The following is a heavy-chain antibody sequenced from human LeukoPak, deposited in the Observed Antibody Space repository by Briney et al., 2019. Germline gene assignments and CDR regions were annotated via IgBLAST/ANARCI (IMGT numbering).Heavy chain of an antibody. CDR3: ARDRGKWEHLRFFAY. CDR2: ISAYNGNT. V-gene: IGHV1-18*04. D-gene: IGHD1-26*01. J-gene: IGHJ4*02. CDR1: GYTFTGYY. Sequence: ASVKVSCKAAGYTFTGYYMHWVRQAPGQGLEWMGWISAYNGNTNYAQKFQGRVTMTTDTSTSTAYMELRSLRSDDTAMYYCARDRGKWEHLRFFAYWGQGTLVTVSS.